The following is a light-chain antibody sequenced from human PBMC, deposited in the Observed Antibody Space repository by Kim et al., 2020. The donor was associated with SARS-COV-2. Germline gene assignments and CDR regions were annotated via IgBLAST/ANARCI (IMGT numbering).Light chain of an antibody. V-gene: IGKV1-6*01. CDR2: SAS. J-gene: IGKJ1*01. CDR3: LQEYNYPWT. CDR1: QGIRND. Sequence: AIQMTQSPSSLSASVGDRVTITCRASQGIRNDLAWYQQKPGKAPKLLIYSASNLQSGVPSRFSGSASGTDFTLTITRLQPEDFATYYCLQEYNYPWTFGQGTKVEIK.